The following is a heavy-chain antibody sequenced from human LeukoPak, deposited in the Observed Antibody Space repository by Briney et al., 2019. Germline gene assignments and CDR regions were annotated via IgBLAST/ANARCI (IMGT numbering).Heavy chain of an antibody. CDR1: GYTFTGYY. CDR3: GRDYVGCSSTSYTTGGMDV. J-gene: IGHJ6*04. D-gene: IGHD2-2*01. V-gene: IGHV1-2*02. Sequence: PRASVRLPCKASGYTFTGYYMHWVRQAPAQGLEWMGCINSNSGGKNYAQKFKGRVTMTRDTSISTAYMELSGLRSDDTAVYYCGRDYVGCSSTSYTTGGMDVWGEGTTVTVSS. CDR2: INSNSGGK.